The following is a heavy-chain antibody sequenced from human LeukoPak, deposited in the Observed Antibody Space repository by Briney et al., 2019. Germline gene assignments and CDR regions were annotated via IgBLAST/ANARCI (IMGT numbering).Heavy chain of an antibody. D-gene: IGHD6-13*01. Sequence: TLSLTCTVSGGSISSGSYYWSWIRQPAGKGLEWIGRIYTSGSTNYNPSLRSRVTISVDTSKNQFSLKLSSVTAADTAVYYCASLAAAGPGGWFDPWGQGTLVTVSS. CDR1: GGSISSGSYY. CDR3: ASLAAAGPGGWFDP. J-gene: IGHJ5*02. CDR2: IYTSGST. V-gene: IGHV4-61*02.